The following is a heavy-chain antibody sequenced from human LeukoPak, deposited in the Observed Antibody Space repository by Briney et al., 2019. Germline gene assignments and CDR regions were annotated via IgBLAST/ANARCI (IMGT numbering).Heavy chain of an antibody. Sequence: PGGSLRLSCAASGFTFSGYWMHWVRQPPGKGLVWVSRITGDGSSTTYADSVKGRFTISRDNAKNSLYLQMNSLRAEDTAVYYCARVPSDIVVVEPATPDFWGQGTLVTVSS. J-gene: IGHJ4*02. D-gene: IGHD2-15*01. CDR2: ITGDGSST. CDR3: ARVPSDIVVVEPATPDF. CDR1: GFTFSGYW. V-gene: IGHV3-74*01.